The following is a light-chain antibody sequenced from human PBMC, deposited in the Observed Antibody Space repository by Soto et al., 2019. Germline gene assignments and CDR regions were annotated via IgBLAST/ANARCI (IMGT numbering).Light chain of an antibody. CDR1: STDIGAYNY. J-gene: IGLJ3*02. V-gene: IGLV2-14*01. Sequence: QSALTQPASVSGSPGQSITISCTGTSTDIGAYNYVSWYQQHPGKAPKLLIYEVTNRPSGVSNRFSGSKSGNTASLTISGLQAEDEANYYCQSYDNILSGPLFGGGTKLTVL. CDR2: EVT. CDR3: QSYDNILSGPL.